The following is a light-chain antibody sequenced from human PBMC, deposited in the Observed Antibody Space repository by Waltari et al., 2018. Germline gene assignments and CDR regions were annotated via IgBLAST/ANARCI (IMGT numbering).Light chain of an antibody. Sequence: DTQMHQSPSTLSASVGDRVTITCRASQSISTWLAWYQQKPGKAPKLLIHRASSLETGVPSRFSGSGSGTEFTLTISSLQPDDFATYYCQQYNDFSPDTFGQGTKLEIK. V-gene: IGKV1-5*03. CDR3: QQYNDFSPDT. CDR2: RAS. J-gene: IGKJ2*01. CDR1: QSISTW.